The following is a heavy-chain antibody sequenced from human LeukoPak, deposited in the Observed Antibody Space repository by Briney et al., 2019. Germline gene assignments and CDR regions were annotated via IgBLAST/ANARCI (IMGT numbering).Heavy chain of an antibody. CDR2: IKKTGSET. J-gene: IGHJ4*02. V-gene: IGHV3-7*01. Sequence: GGSLRLSCAASKFIFSNYWMSWVRQAPGKGLEWVAYIKKTGSETYYVDSVKGRFTITRDNARNSLFLQMNSLRAEDTAVYFCARDSGVDAHNDYWGQGTLVTVSS. CDR1: KFIFSNYW. CDR3: ARDSGVDAHNDY. D-gene: IGHD3-3*01.